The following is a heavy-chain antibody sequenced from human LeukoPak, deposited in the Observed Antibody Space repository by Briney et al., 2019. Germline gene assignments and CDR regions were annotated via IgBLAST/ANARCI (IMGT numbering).Heavy chain of an antibody. CDR2: IYYSGNT. V-gene: IGHV4-39*07. D-gene: IGHD3-10*01. CDR1: GGSISSGGYY. J-gene: IGHJ4*02. Sequence: SETLSLTCTVSGGSISSGGYYWGWIRQPPGKGLEWIGSIYYSGNTYDSPSLKSRVTISVDTSKNQFSLKLSSVTAADTAVYYCARDPNEIITMVRGVIITSGFDYWGQGTLVTVSS. CDR3: ARDPNEIITMVRGVIITSGFDY.